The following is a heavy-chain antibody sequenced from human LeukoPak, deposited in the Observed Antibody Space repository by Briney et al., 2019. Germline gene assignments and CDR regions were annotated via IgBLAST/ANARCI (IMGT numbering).Heavy chain of an antibody. CDR1: GFTFDDSG. J-gene: IGHJ4*02. V-gene: IGHV3-20*04. Sequence: PGGSLRLSCAASGFTFDDSGMSWVRHAPGKGLEWVSNINWDGGRTDNVDSVKGRFTISRDNAKKTLYLQMNSLRAEDTAVYYCARERVGSSQFDCWGQGILVTVSS. CDR2: INWDGGRT. CDR3: ARERVGSSQFDC. D-gene: IGHD1-26*01.